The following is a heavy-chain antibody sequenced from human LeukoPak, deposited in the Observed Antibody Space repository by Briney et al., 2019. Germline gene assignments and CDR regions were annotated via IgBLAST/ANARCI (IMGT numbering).Heavy chain of an antibody. J-gene: IGHJ3*01. CDR1: GGSLTSSDYF. V-gene: IGHV4-39*01. Sequence: SETLSLTCTVSGGSLTSSDYFWGWIRQPPGKGLESIGSLSYSGNTYYSPSLQSRDTISADTSKNQFSLRLTSVTAADTAMYYCATFNPSYVGEDAFDVWGQGTMVTVSS. D-gene: IGHD3-10*02. CDR2: LSYSGNT. CDR3: ATFNPSYVGEDAFDV.